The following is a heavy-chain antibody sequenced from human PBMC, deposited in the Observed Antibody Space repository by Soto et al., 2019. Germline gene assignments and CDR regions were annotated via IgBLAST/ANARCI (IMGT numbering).Heavy chain of an antibody. D-gene: IGHD2-2*01. CDR2: ISYDGSNK. Sequence: QVQLVESGGGVVQPGRSLRLSCAASGFTFSSYAMHWVRQAPGKGLEWVAVISYDGSNKYYADSVKGRFTISRDNSKNTLYLKMNSLRAEDTAVYYCARDTHIVVVPAASKPSYYGMDVGGKGTTVTVSS. CDR1: GFTFSSYA. J-gene: IGHJ6*04. CDR3: ARDTHIVVVPAASKPSYYGMDV. V-gene: IGHV3-30-3*01.